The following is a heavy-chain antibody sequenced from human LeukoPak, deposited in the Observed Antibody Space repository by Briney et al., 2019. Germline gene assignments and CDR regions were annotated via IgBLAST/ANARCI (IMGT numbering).Heavy chain of an antibody. CDR1: GGSVSSGSYY. CDR3: ARVAARYVGMDV. V-gene: IGHV4-61*01. Sequence: ETLSLTCTVSGGSVSSGSYYWSWIRQPPGKGLEWIGYIYYSGSTNYNPSLKSRVTISVDTSKKQVSLNLSSVTAADTAVYYCARVAARYVGMDVWGQGTTVTVSS. J-gene: IGHJ6*02. D-gene: IGHD6-6*01. CDR2: IYYSGST.